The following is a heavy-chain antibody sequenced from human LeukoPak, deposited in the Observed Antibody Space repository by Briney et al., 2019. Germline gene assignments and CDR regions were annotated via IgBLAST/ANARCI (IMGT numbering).Heavy chain of an antibody. CDR1: RGSSSYY. J-gene: IGHJ6*03. CDR2: IYYSGST. D-gene: IGHD1-14*01. V-gene: IGHV4-39*07. CDR3: ARDQTITGYYYYYMDV. Sequence: SETLSLTCTVSRGSSSYYWGWIRQPPGKGLEWIGSIYYSGSTYYNPSLKSRVTISVDTSKNQFSLKLSSVTAADTAVYYCARDQTITGYYYYYMDVWGKGTAVTVSS.